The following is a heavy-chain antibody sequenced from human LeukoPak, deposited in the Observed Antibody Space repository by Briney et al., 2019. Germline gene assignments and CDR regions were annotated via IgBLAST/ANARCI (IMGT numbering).Heavy chain of an antibody. J-gene: IGHJ4*02. CDR1: GGSFSGYY. CDR2: INHSGST. V-gene: IGHV4-34*01. D-gene: IGHD3-22*01. CDR3: ARGRRDSSGYYFFTFDY. Sequence: SETLSLTCAVYGGSFSGYYWSWIRQPPGKGLEWIGEINHSGSTNYNPSLKSRATISVDTSKNQFSLKLSSVTAADTAVYYCARGRRDSSGYYFFTFDYWGQGTLVTASS.